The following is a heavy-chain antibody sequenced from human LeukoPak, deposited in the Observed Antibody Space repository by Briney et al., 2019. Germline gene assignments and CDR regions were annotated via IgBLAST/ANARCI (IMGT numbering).Heavy chain of an antibody. V-gene: IGHV3-30-3*01. CDR2: ISYDGSNK. D-gene: IGHD3-3*01. J-gene: IGHJ4*02. Sequence: GGSLRLSCAASGFTFSSYAMHGVRQAPGKGLEWVAVISYDGSNKYYADSVKGRFTISRDNSKNTLYLQMNSLRAEDTAVYYCASQITIFGVVIPQGGYWGQGTLATVSS. CDR1: GFTFSSYA. CDR3: ASQITIFGVVIPQGGY.